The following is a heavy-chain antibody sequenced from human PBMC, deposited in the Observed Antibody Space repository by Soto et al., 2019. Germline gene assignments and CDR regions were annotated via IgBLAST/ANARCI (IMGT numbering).Heavy chain of an antibody. D-gene: IGHD5-18*01. CDR2: IYYSGST. CDR1: DGSISSYY. J-gene: IGHJ4*02. V-gene: IGHV4-59*08. Sequence: SETLSLTCTVSDGSISSYYWSWIRQPPGKGLEWIGYIYYSGSTNYNPSLKSRVTISVDTSKNQFSLKLSSVTAADTAVYYCARHPGYGLYYFDYWGQGTLVTVSS. CDR3: ARHPGYGLYYFDY.